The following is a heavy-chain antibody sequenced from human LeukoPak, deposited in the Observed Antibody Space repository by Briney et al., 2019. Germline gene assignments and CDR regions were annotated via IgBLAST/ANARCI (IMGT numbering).Heavy chain of an antibody. V-gene: IGHV1-24*01. CDR3: ATGPGYTSGWFDFFFDC. CDR2: FDPEEGET. Sequence: ASVKVSCKVSGYTPSDLSMQWMRQAPGKGLEWMGGFDPEEGETIYAQNFQGRVTMTEDTSTDTAYMELSSLRSDDTAVYYCATGPGYTSGWFDFFFDCWGQGTLVTVSS. J-gene: IGHJ4*02. CDR1: GYTPSDLS. D-gene: IGHD6-19*01.